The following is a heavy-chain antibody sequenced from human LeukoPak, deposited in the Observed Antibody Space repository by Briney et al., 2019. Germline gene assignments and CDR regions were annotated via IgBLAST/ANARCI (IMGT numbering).Heavy chain of an antibody. V-gene: IGHV4-4*02. CDR1: GGPISSSNW. Sequence: PSGTLSLTCAVSGGPISSSNWWSWVRQPPGKGLEWIGEIYHSGSTNYNPSLKSRVTISVDKSKNQFSLKLSSVTAADTAGYYWARKYCSSPSCYYYYYSGMDVGGQGPRSPSPQ. CDR2: IYHSGST. D-gene: IGHD2-2*01. J-gene: IGHJ6*01. CDR3: ARKYCSSPSCYYYYYSGMDV.